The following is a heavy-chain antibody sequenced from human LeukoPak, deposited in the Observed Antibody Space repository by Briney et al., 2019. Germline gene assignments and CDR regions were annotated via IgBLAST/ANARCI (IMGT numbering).Heavy chain of an antibody. CDR1: GYSISSGYY. Sequence: SETLSLTCTVSGYSISSGYYWGWIRQPAGKGLEWIGRIYTSGSTNYNPSLKSRVTMSVDTSKNQFSLKLSSVTAADTAVYYCARDGGYSSYNWFDPWGQGTLVTVSS. CDR3: ARDGGYSSYNWFDP. CDR2: IYTSGST. J-gene: IGHJ5*02. D-gene: IGHD6-13*01. V-gene: IGHV4-4*07.